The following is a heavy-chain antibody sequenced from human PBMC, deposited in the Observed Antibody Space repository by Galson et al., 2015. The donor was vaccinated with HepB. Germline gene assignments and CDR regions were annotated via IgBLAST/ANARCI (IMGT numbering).Heavy chain of an antibody. D-gene: IGHD3-3*01. J-gene: IGHJ6*02. CDR3: AKDQDDDFWSGWGVVGMDV. V-gene: IGHV3-23*01. CDR2: ISGSGGST. CDR1: GFTFSSYA. Sequence: SLRLSCAASGFTFSSYAMSRVRQAPGKGLEWVSAISGSGGSTYYADSVKGRFTISRDNSKNTLYLQMNSLRAEDTAVYYCAKDQDDDFWSGWGVVGMDVWGQGTTVTVSS.